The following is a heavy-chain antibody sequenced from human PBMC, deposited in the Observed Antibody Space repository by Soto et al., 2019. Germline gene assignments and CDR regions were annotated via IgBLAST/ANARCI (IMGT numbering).Heavy chain of an antibody. Sequence: SGPTLVNPTQTLTLTCTFSGFSLSTSGVGVGWIRQPPGKALEWLALIYWNDDKRYSPSLKSRLTITKDTSKNQVVLTMTNMDPVDTATYYCALRSLSRPSGWYSFDYWGQGTLVTVSS. CDR1: GFSLSTSGVG. CDR3: ALRSLSRPSGWYSFDY. J-gene: IGHJ4*02. V-gene: IGHV2-5*01. CDR2: IYWNDDK. D-gene: IGHD6-19*01.